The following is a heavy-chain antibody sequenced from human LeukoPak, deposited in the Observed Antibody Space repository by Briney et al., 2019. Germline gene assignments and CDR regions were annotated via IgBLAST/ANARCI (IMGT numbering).Heavy chain of an antibody. Sequence: GGSLRLSCTASGFTFSGYWMTWVRQTPGKGLEWVANIKQDGSETYYVDSVKGRFTISRDNAKNSLYLQMNSLRAEDTAMYHCVRGASDVGYWGQGTLVTVSS. J-gene: IGHJ4*02. CDR3: VRGASDVGY. CDR2: IKQDGSET. CDR1: GFTFSGYW. V-gene: IGHV3-7*01. D-gene: IGHD1-26*01.